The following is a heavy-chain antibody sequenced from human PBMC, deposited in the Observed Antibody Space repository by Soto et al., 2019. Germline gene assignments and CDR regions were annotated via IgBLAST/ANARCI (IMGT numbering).Heavy chain of an antibody. V-gene: IGHV4-34*12. CDR2: IIHTGST. CDR1: GGSFSGYY. Sequence: QEQLQQWGAGLLKPSETLSLTCAVSGGSFSGYYWSGIRQPPGKGLEWIGEIIHTGSTNYNPSLKSRITIAVDTSRKHFSLKLSSVTAADTAVYYCARVGQPPSDYWGQGTLVTVSS. J-gene: IGHJ4*02. D-gene: IGHD2-2*01. CDR3: ARVGQPPSDY.